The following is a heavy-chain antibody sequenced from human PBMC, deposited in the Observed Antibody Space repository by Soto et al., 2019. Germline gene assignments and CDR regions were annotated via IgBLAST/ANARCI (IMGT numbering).Heavy chain of an antibody. CDR1: GGSFSGYY. CDR2: IYYSGST. V-gene: IGHV4-34*01. D-gene: IGHD3-22*01. J-gene: IGHJ4*02. CDR3: ARAGGRVVVAIDY. Sequence: QVQLQQWGAGLLKSSETLSLTCAVYGGSFSGYYWSWIRQPPGKGLEWIGYIYYSGSTYYNPSLKSRVTISVDTSKNQFSLKLSSVTAADTAVYYCARAGGRVVVAIDYWGQGTLVTVSS.